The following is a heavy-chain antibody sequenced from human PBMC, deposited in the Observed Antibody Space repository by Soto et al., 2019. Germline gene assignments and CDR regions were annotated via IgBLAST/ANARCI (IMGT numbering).Heavy chain of an antibody. D-gene: IGHD1-26*01. Sequence: EVQLSESGGDLRQPGGSLRLSCAASGFTFTNYAMRWVRQTPGKGLEWVSGISASGGLKHYADSVQGRFTVSRDNSKNILYLQMHNRGSGDTALYYCPSKVGAPSGWLDPWGQGTQVTVSS. CDR3: PSKVGAPSGWLDP. CDR2: ISASGGLK. V-gene: IGHV3-23*01. J-gene: IGHJ5*02. CDR1: GFTFTNYA.